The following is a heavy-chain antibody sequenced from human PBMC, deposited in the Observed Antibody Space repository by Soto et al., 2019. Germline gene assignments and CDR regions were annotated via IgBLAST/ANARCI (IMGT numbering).Heavy chain of an antibody. V-gene: IGHV1-18*01. CDR3: ARDSAGRLTLNHFDI. CDR1: GYSFVSYG. Sequence: QVQLVQSGGEVKKPGASVKVSCKASGYSFVSYGFSWVRQAPGQGLEWMGWVSAYSGNSHYARKFQDRLTMTTDTSTGTAYMELTSLTLGDTAVYYCARDSAGRLTLNHFDIWGQGTLVTVSS. CDR2: VSAYSGNS. D-gene: IGHD3-10*01. J-gene: IGHJ4*02.